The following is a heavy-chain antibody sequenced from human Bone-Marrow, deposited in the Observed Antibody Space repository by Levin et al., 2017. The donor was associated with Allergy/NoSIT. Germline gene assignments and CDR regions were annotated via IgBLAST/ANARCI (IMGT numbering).Heavy chain of an antibody. D-gene: IGHD2-21*02. CDR2: SRNKANSYNT. Sequence: SCAASGFTFSDHYMDWVRQAPGRGPEWIGRSRNKANSYNTEYAASVRGRFTVSRDDSKNSLYLQMNSLKTEDTAMYYCTLAYCGDNCYASDIWGQGTVVTVSS. CDR3: TLAYCGDNCYASDI. V-gene: IGHV3-72*01. CDR1: GFTFSDHY. J-gene: IGHJ3*02.